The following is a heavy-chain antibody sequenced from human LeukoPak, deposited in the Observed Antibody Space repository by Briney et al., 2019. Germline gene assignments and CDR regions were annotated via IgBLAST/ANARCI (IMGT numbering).Heavy chain of an antibody. J-gene: IGHJ6*02. D-gene: IGHD2-15*01. CDR2: INHSGGT. V-gene: IGHV4-34*01. CDR3: ARLLPLQGGDV. CDR1: GRSFTGYY. Sequence: PSETLSLSCAVYGRSFTGYYWSWFRQPPGKGLEWIGEINHSGGTNYNPSLKSRVTISIDTSKNQFSLKLSSVTAAATAVYYCARLLPLQGGDVWGQGTTVTVSS.